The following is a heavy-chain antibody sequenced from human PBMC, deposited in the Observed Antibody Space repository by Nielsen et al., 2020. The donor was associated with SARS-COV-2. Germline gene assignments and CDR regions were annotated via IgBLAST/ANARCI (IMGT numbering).Heavy chain of an antibody. J-gene: IGHJ5*02. Sequence: SETLSLTCTVSGGSISSSSYYWGWIRQPPGKGLEWIGSIYYSGSTYYNPSLKSRVTISVDTSKNQFSLKLSSATAADTAVYYCARNPSRFDPWGQGTLVTVSS. V-gene: IGHV4-39*01. CDR3: ARNPSRFDP. CDR2: IYYSGST. CDR1: GGSISSSSYY.